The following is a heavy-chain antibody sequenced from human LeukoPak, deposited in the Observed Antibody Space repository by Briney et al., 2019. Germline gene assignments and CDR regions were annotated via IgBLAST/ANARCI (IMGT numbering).Heavy chain of an antibody. D-gene: IGHD4-17*01. V-gene: IGHV3-66*01. CDR1: GITVSSHY. CDR3: ARTYGDYDYYYGMDV. CDR2: IDSGGST. J-gene: IGHJ6*01. Sequence: GGSLRLSCAASGITVSSHYMTWIRQAPGKGLEWVSVIDSGGSTNSADSVKGRFSVSRDNSKNTLYLQMNSLRVEDTAVYYCARTYGDYDYYYGMDVWGQGTTVTVSS.